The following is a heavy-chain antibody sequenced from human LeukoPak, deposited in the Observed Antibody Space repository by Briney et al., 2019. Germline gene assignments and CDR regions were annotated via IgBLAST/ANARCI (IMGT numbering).Heavy chain of an antibody. D-gene: IGHD2-21*01. CDR1: GGSFSSYT. J-gene: IGHJ4*02. Sequence: SVKVSCKASGGSFSSYTISWVRQAPGQGLEWMGMIIPILGRANYAQKFQGRVTITADKYTRTAYMELSSLTSEDTAVYYCARGSSGGESIDYWGQGTLVTVSS. V-gene: IGHV1-69*02. CDR2: IIPILGRA. CDR3: ARGSSGGESIDY.